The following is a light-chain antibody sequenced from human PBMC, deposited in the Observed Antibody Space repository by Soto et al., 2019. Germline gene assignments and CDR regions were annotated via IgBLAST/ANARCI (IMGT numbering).Light chain of an antibody. CDR2: GAS. CDR3: QQYNNWPSIT. Sequence: EIVLTQSPGTLSLSPGERATLSCRASQSVSSNLAWYQQKPGQAPRLLIYGASNRATGIPDRFSGSGSGTEFTLTISSLQSEDFAVYYCQQYNNWPSITFGQGTRLEIK. J-gene: IGKJ5*01. V-gene: IGKV3-15*01. CDR1: QSVSSN.